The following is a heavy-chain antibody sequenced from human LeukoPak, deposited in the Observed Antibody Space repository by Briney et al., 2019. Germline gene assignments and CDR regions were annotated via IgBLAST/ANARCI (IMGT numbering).Heavy chain of an antibody. CDR1: GGSVSTSNYY. Sequence: KPSETLSLTCTASGGSVSTSNYYWGWIRQPPEKGLEWIGSIYYTGSTYYNPSLKSRVIISKDTSKNQFSLKLNSVTAADTAVYYCVRQYYHDSSGSDYWGQGTLVTVSS. CDR2: IYYTGST. D-gene: IGHD3-22*01. J-gene: IGHJ4*02. CDR3: VRQYYHDSSGSDY. V-gene: IGHV4-39*01.